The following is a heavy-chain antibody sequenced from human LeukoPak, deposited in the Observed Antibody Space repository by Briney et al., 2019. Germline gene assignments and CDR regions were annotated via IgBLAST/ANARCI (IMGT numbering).Heavy chain of an antibody. CDR3: ARVGGWDYFDWLLGDFDY. Sequence: PGGSLRLSCVASGFTFRSYGMYWVRQAPGKGLEWVTFLRYDGSNTYYVDSVKGRFTISRDNAKNSLYLQMNSLRAEDTAVYYCARVGGWDYFDWLLGDFDYWGQGTLVTVSS. CDR1: GFTFRSYG. CDR2: LRYDGSNT. D-gene: IGHD3-9*01. V-gene: IGHV3-30*02. J-gene: IGHJ4*02.